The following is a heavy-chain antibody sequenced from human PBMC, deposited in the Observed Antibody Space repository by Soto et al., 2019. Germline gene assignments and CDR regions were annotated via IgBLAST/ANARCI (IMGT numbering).Heavy chain of an antibody. CDR1: GFTFSSYA. D-gene: IGHD5-12*01. J-gene: IGHJ4*02. Sequence: LRLSCAASGFTFSSYAMHWVRQAPGKGLEYVSAISSNGGSTDYANSVKGRFTISRDNSKDTLDLQMGRLRAEDMAVYYCARGGRGYEFDYWGQGTLVTVSS. V-gene: IGHV3-64*01. CDR2: ISSNGGST. CDR3: ARGGRGYEFDY.